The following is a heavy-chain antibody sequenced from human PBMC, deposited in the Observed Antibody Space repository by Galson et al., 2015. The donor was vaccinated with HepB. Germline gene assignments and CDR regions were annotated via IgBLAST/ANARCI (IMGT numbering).Heavy chain of an antibody. D-gene: IGHD3-10*01. Sequence: SVKVSCKASGYTFTSYYMRWVRQAPGQGLEWMGIINPSGGSTSYAQKFQGRVTMTRDTSTSTVYMELSSLRSEDTAVYYCARDVGPPRSGGRGESTARDAFDIWGQGTMVTVSS. J-gene: IGHJ3*02. CDR2: INPSGGST. CDR1: GYTFTSYY. CDR3: ARDVGPPRSGGRGESTARDAFDI. V-gene: IGHV1-46*03.